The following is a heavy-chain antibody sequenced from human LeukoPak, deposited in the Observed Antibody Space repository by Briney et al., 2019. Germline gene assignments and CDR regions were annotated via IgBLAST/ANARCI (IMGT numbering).Heavy chain of an antibody. CDR2: IYYSGST. V-gene: IGHV4-59*01. Sequence: SETLSLTCTVSGGSISSYYWSWIRQPPGKGLEWIGYIYYSGSTNYNPSLKSRVTISVDTSKNQFSLKLSSVTAADTAVYYCARWYYYGSGSRRDAFDIWGQGTMVTVSS. D-gene: IGHD3-10*01. CDR3: ARWYYYGSGSRRDAFDI. J-gene: IGHJ3*02. CDR1: GGSISSYY.